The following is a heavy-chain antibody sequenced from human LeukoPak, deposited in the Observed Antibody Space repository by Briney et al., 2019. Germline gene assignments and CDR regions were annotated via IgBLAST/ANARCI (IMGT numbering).Heavy chain of an antibody. CDR2: ISAYNGNT. J-gene: IGHJ4*02. Sequence: ASVKVSCKASGGTFSSYAISWVRQAPGQGLEWMGWISAYNGNTNYAQKLQGRVTMTTDTSTSTAYMELRSLRSDDTAVYYCARDGGPYSSLDYWGQGTLVTVSS. V-gene: IGHV1-18*01. CDR3: ARDGGPYSSLDY. CDR1: GGTFSSYA. D-gene: IGHD6-13*01.